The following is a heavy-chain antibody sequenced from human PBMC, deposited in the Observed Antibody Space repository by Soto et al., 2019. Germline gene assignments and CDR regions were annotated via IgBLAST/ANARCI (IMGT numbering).Heavy chain of an antibody. CDR3: AKGIVLVPAGRLAFDY. J-gene: IGHJ4*02. D-gene: IGHD2-2*01. CDR2: ISGSGGST. Sequence: PGGSLRLSCAASGFTFTSYAMNWVRQAPGKGLEWVSGISGSGGSTYYADSVKGRFTISRDNSKNTLSLQMNSLRAEDTAVYYCAKGIVLVPAGRLAFDYWGQGTLVTVSS. V-gene: IGHV3-23*01. CDR1: GFTFTSYA.